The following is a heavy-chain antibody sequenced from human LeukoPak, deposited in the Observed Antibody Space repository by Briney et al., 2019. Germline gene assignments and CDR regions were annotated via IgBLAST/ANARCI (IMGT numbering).Heavy chain of an antibody. CDR2: ISTSSSYI. Sequence: GGTLRLSCAASGFTFSSYAKHWVRQAPGKGLEWVSSISTSSSYIYYADSVKGRFTISRDNAKNSLYLQMNSLRAEDTAVYCCARASWGAFDIWGQGTMVTVSS. J-gene: IGHJ3*02. D-gene: IGHD3-16*01. CDR1: GFTFSSYA. CDR3: ARASWGAFDI. V-gene: IGHV3-21*01.